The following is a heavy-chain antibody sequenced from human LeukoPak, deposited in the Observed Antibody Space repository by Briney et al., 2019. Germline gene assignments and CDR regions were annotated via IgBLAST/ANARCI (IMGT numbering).Heavy chain of an antibody. D-gene: IGHD1-26*01. Sequence: SETLSLTCAVYGGSFSGYYWSWIRQPPGKGLEWIGEINHSGSTNYNPSLKSRVTISLDTSKNQFSLKLSSVTAADTAVYYCARDRRRDLLHAFDIWGQGTMITVSS. CDR2: INHSGST. CDR1: GGSFSGYY. CDR3: ARDRRRDLLHAFDI. V-gene: IGHV4-34*01. J-gene: IGHJ3*02.